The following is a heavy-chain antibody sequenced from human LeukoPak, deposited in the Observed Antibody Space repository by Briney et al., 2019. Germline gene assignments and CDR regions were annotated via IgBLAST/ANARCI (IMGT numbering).Heavy chain of an antibody. Sequence: ASVKVSFKASGYTFSGYYIHWVRQAPGQGLEWMGWIDPNGGGTNYARKFQGRVTMTRATSITTAYMELSRLTSDDTAVYYCARGLPGGFDPWGQGTLVTVSS. CDR2: IDPNGGGT. D-gene: IGHD4-11*01. CDR1: GYTFSGYY. V-gene: IGHV1-2*02. CDR3: ARGLPGGFDP. J-gene: IGHJ5*02.